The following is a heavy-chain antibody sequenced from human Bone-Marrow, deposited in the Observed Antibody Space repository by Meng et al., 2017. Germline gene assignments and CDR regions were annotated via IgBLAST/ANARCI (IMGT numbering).Heavy chain of an antibody. J-gene: IGHJ4*02. V-gene: IGHV3-48*04. Sequence: GESLKISCAASGFTFSSYGMHWVRQAPGKGLEWVSYISSSGSTIYYADSVKGRFTISRDNAKNSLYLQMNSLRAEDTAVYYCARNIRGVIWVGHFDYWGQGTLVTVSS. CDR2: ISSSGSTI. D-gene: IGHD3-10*01. CDR1: GFTFSSYG. CDR3: ARNIRGVIWVGHFDY.